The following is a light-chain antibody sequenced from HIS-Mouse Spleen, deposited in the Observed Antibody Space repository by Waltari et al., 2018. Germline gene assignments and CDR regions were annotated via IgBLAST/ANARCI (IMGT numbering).Light chain of an antibody. CDR1: ALPKKY. CDR3: YSTDSSGNHRV. Sequence: SYELTQPPSVSVSPGQTARITCSGDALPKKYAYWYQQKSGQAPVLVIYEDSKRTSGVPEGFSGSSSGTMATFTISGAQVEDEADYYCYSTDSSGNHRVFGGGTKLTVL. V-gene: IGLV3-10*01. CDR2: EDS. J-gene: IGLJ2*01.